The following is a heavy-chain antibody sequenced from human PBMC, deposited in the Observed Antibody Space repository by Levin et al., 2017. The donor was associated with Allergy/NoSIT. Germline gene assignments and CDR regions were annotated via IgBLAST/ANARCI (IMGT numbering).Heavy chain of an antibody. CDR2: ISSSGTSK. CDR1: GFTFSNYY. J-gene: IGHJ3*02. Sequence: PGGSLRLSCAASGFTFSNYYMGWIRQAPGKGLEWISYISSSGTSKYYADSVKGRFTISRDRAKNSLYLQMNSLRAEDTAMYYCARAFNDGFDIWGQGTMVTVSS. CDR3: ARAFNDGFDI. V-gene: IGHV3-11*01.